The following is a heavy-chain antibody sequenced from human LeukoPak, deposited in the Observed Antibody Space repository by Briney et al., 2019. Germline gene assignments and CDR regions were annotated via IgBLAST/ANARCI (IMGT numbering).Heavy chain of an antibody. CDR2: IYSGGGT. J-gene: IGHJ4*02. D-gene: IGHD4-17*01. CDR3: ARVPACPYGPCDY. Sequence: PGGSLRPSCAASGFTVSSNYMSWVRQAPGKGLEWVSVIYSGGGTYYADSVKGRFTISRDNSKNTLYLQMNSLRAEDTAVYYCARVPACPYGPCDYWGQGTLVTVSS. CDR1: GFTVSSNY. V-gene: IGHV3-66*01.